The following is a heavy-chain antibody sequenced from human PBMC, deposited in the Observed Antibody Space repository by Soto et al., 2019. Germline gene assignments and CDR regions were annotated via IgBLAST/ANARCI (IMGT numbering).Heavy chain of an antibody. V-gene: IGHV1-18*01. CDR1: GYTFTSYG. CDR3: ARRAVALERYYYYGMDV. CDR2: ISAYNGNT. D-gene: IGHD6-19*01. J-gene: IGHJ6*02. Sequence: QVQLVQSGAEVKKPGASVKVSCKASGYTFTSYGISWVRQAPGQGLEWMGWISAYNGNTNYAQKLQGRVTMTPDTSTSTAYMELRSLRSDDTAVYYCARRAVALERYYYYGMDVWGQGTTVTVSS.